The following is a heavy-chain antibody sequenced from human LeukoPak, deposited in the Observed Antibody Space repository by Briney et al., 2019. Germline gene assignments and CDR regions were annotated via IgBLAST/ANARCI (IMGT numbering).Heavy chain of an antibody. D-gene: IGHD2-15*01. CDR3: ARRPLGYCSGGSCYQDFYYGMDV. Sequence: SQTLSLTCVISGDRVSSSSAAWNWIRQSPSRGLEWLGRTYYRSKWYNDYVVSVKSRITINPGTSKNQFSLQLNSVTPEDTAVYYCARRPLGYCSGGSCYQDFYYGMDVWGQGTTVTVSS. CDR2: TYYRSKWYN. J-gene: IGHJ6*02. CDR1: GDRVSSSSAA. V-gene: IGHV6-1*01.